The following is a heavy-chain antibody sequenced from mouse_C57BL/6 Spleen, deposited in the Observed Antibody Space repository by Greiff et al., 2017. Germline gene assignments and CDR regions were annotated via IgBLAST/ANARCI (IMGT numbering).Heavy chain of an antibody. CDR3: TRSLGPDY. D-gene: IGHD4-1*01. V-gene: IGHV1-15*01. CDR1: GYTFTDYE. Sequence: QVHVKQSGAELVRPGASVTLSCKASGYTFTDYEMHWVKQTPVHGLEWIGAIDPETGGTAYNQKFKGKAILTADKSSSTAYMELRSLTSEDSAVYYCTRSLGPDYWGQGTTLTVSS. CDR2: IDPETGGT. J-gene: IGHJ2*01.